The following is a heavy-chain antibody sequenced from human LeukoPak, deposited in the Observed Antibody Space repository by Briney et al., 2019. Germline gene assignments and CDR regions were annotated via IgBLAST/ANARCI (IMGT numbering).Heavy chain of an antibody. D-gene: IGHD5-18*01. CDR1: GFTVSSNY. CDR2: IYSGGST. J-gene: IGHJ4*02. V-gene: IGHV3-53*01. Sequence: TGGSLRLSCAASGFTVSSNYMSWVRQAPGRWLEWVSVIYSGGSTYYADSVKGRFTISRDNSKNTLYLQMNSLRAEDTAVYYCARGGYSYGHDYWGQGTLVTVSS. CDR3: ARGGYSYGHDY.